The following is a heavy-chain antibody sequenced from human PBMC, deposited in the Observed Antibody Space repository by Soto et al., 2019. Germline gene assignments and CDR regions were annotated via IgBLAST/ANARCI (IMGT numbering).Heavy chain of an antibody. Sequence: QVQLQESGPGLVKPSQTLSLTCTVSGGSISSGGYYWSWIRQHPGKGLEWIGYIYYSGSTYYNLSLKSRVTISVDTSKNQFSLKLSSVTAADTAVYYCARLGSILCSGGSCYSEDWGQGTLVTVSS. J-gene: IGHJ4*02. V-gene: IGHV4-31*03. CDR1: GGSISSGGYY. D-gene: IGHD2-15*01. CDR3: ARLGSILCSGGSCYSED. CDR2: IYYSGST.